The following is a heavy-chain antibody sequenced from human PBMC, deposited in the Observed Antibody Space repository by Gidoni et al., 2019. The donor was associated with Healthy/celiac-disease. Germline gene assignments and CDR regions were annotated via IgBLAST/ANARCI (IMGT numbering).Heavy chain of an antibody. V-gene: IGHV3-23*01. D-gene: IGHD3-10*01. J-gene: IGHJ6*02. CDR1: GFTFSSYA. Sequence: EVQLLESGGGLVQPGGSLRLSCAASGFTFSSYAMSWVRKAPGKGLEWVSAISGSGGSTYYADSVKGRFTISRDNSKNTLYLQMNSLRAEDTAVYYCAKFGLGYYGSGSYHHVVVDYGMDVWGQGTTVTVSS. CDR3: AKFGLGYYGSGSYHHVVVDYGMDV. CDR2: ISGSGGST.